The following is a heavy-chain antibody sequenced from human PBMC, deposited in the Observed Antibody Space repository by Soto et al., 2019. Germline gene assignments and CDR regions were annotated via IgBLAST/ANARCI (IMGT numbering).Heavy chain of an antibody. J-gene: IGHJ3*02. CDR1: GGSISSGGYS. V-gene: IGHV4-30-2*01. D-gene: IGHD3-10*01. Sequence: QLQLQESGSGLVKPSQTLSLTCAVSGGSISSGGYSWSWIRQPPGKGLEWIGYIFHSGSTNYNPSLKSQVTISVDRSKNQFFLKLNSVTAADTAVYYCARGPVRGVQFDAFDIRGQGTMVSVSS. CDR2: IFHSGST. CDR3: ARGPVRGVQFDAFDI.